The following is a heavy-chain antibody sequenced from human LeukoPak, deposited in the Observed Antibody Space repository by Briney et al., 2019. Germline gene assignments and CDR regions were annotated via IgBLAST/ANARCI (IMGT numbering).Heavy chain of an antibody. CDR1: GFTFSSYA. D-gene: IGHD2-15*01. J-gene: IGHJ4*02. V-gene: IGHV3-23*01. CDR3: AKDRYCSGGSCSGDFDY. Sequence: GGSLRLSCVAPGFTFSSYAMSWVRQAPGKGLEWVSGISGSGGNTYYADSVKGRFTIPRDNSKNTLYVQMNSLRAEDTAVYYCAKDRYCSGGSCSGDFDYWGQGPLVTVSS. CDR2: ISGSGGNT.